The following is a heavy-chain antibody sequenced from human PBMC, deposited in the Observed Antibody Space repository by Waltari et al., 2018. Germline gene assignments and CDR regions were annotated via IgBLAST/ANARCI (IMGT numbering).Heavy chain of an antibody. J-gene: IGHJ4*02. CDR2: IYDSGGT. V-gene: IGHV4-30-2*01. Sequence: QLQLQESGSGLVRPSQTLSLTCAVSGGSVSSGGYAWSWIRQPQGKGLEWIGYIYDSGGTYYNPSLESRGTISADRSKNQFSLRLSAVTAADTAVYYCARYGGSGTYYFDFWGQGTLVTVSS. D-gene: IGHD3-10*01. CDR3: ARYGGSGTYYFDF. CDR1: GGSVSSGGYA.